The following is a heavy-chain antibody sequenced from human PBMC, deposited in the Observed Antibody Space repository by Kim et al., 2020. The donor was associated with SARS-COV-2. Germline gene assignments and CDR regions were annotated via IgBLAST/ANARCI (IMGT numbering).Heavy chain of an antibody. V-gene: IGHV1-8*01. D-gene: IGHD3-10*01. Sequence: ASVKVSCKASGYTFTSYDINWVRQATGQGLEWMGWMNPNSGNTGYAQKFQGRVTMTRNTSISTAYMELSSLRSEDTAVYYCATSYYGSGSYRIAPSRNWFDPWGQGTLVTVSS. J-gene: IGHJ5*02. CDR2: MNPNSGNT. CDR1: GYTFTSYD. CDR3: ATSYYGSGSYRIAPSRNWFDP.